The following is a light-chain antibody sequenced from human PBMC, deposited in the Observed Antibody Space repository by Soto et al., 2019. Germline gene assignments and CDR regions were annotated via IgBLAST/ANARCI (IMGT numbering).Light chain of an antibody. Sequence: QSVLRQPPSASGTPGQSGTISCSGSTSNIGSSSVYWYQQLPGTAPKVFIYENNRRPSGVPDRFSGSKSGTSASLAISGLRSEDEDDYYCATWDDSLSGPVFGGGTKLTVL. CDR3: ATWDDSLSGPV. V-gene: IGLV1-47*01. CDR1: TSNIGSSS. CDR2: ENN. J-gene: IGLJ2*01.